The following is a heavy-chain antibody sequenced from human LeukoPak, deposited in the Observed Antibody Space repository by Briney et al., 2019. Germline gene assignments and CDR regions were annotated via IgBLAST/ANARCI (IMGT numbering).Heavy chain of an antibody. CDR1: GFTFSSYA. J-gene: IGHJ4*01. CDR3: VRSAFLTTEFYFDY. CDR2: ISGSGGST. Sequence: GGSLRLSCAASGFTFSSYAMSWVRQAPGKGLEWVSAISGSGGSTYYADSVKGRFTISRDNAKNTLYLQMNSLRAEDTAVYYCVRSAFLTTEFYFDYWGHGTLVTVSS. V-gene: IGHV3-23*01. D-gene: IGHD4-11*01.